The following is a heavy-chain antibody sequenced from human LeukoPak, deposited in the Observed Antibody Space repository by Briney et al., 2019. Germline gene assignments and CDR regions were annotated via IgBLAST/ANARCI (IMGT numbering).Heavy chain of an antibody. CDR2: IYYSGST. V-gene: IGHV4-30-4*02. Sequence: PSETLSLTCTVSGGSISSGDYYWSWIRQPPGKGLEWIGYIYYSGSTYYNPSLKSRVTISLVMSKNQISLKLSSVTTADTAMYYCARTDDAFHIWGHGTTVTVSS. CDR3: ARTDDAFHI. CDR1: GGSISSGDYY. J-gene: IGHJ3*02. D-gene: IGHD2-21*02.